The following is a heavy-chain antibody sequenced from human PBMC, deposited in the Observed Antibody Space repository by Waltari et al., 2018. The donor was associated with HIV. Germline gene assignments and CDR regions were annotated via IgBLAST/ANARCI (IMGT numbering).Heavy chain of an antibody. V-gene: IGHV3-7*01. CDR3: ARLIREGYNDWYFDL. CDR2: IMEDGAEK. D-gene: IGHD1-20*01. Sequence: EVQLVESGGGLVQAGGSLSLSCNVSGFKVRSFWVRWVRQGPGKGLEWVANIMEDGAEKNYLESVKGRFTISKDSLKNSVSLSLNNMTAGDTAVYFCARLIREGYNDWYFDLWGRGTLITVFS. CDR1: GFKVRSFW. J-gene: IGHJ2*01.